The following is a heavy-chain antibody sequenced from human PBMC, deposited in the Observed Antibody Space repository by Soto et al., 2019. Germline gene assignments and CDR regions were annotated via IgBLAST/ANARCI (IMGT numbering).Heavy chain of an antibody. V-gene: IGHV3-30*04. J-gene: IGHJ4*02. Sequence: QVQLVESGGGVVQPGRSLRLSCAASGFTFSSFAIHWVRQAPGKGLEWMAVISYDGSNKYYADSVEGRFTISRDNSKNAVFLQMNSLSPEDTAVYYCARAYPQVGSNYCDYWGQGTLVTVSS. D-gene: IGHD1-26*01. CDR2: ISYDGSNK. CDR1: GFTFSSFA. CDR3: ARAYPQVGSNYCDY.